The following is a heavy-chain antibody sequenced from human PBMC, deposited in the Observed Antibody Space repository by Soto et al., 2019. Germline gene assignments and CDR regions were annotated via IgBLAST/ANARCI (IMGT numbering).Heavy chain of an antibody. Sequence: EVQRVESGGGLVQPGWSLRLSCAATGFTFDDYAMHWVRQAPGKGLEWVATISWNSGISAYADSVKGRFTISRDNAKKSLHLQMSSLKEEDTALYYCGKDIFVDMDMVSPGASDMWGQETMVTVSS. J-gene: IGHJ3*02. V-gene: IGHV3-9*01. D-gene: IGHD5-18*01. CDR1: GFTFDDYA. CDR2: ISWNSGIS. CDR3: GKDIFVDMDMVSPGASDM.